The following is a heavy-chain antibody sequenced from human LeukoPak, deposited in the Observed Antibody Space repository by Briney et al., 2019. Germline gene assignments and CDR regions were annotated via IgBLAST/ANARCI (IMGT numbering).Heavy chain of an antibody. J-gene: IGHJ5*02. CDR2: IWYDGTSK. CDR1: GFSLSAYG. CDR3: ARHDWFDP. Sequence: GRSLRLSCAASGFSLSAYGVHWVRQAPGKGLEWVAVIWYDGTSKDYADSVKGRFTISRDDSKNTLYLQMNSLRAEDTAVYYCARHDWFDPWGQGTLVTVSP. V-gene: IGHV3-33*01.